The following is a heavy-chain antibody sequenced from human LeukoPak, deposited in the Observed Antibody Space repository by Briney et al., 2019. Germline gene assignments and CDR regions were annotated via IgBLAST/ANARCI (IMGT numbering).Heavy chain of an antibody. CDR3: ARDGSDSSGYYYVHYGMDV. Sequence: ASVKVSCKASRYTFTSYGISWVRQAPGQGLEWMGWISAYNGNTNYAQKLQGRVTMTTDTSTSTAYMELRSLRSDDTAVYYCARDGSDSSGYYYVHYGMDVWGQGTTVTVSS. V-gene: IGHV1-18*01. CDR2: ISAYNGNT. CDR1: RYTFTSYG. J-gene: IGHJ6*02. D-gene: IGHD3-22*01.